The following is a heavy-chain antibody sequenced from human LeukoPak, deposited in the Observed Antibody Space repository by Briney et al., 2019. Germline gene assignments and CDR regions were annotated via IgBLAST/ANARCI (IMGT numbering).Heavy chain of an antibody. J-gene: IGHJ4*02. D-gene: IGHD2-2*01. CDR3: ARDMPTFDY. V-gene: IGHV3-21*01. Sequence: KAGGSLRLSCAASGFTFSSYSMNWVRQAPGKGLEWVSSISSSSSYIYYADSVKGRFPITRDNAKNSLYLQMNSLRAEDTAVYYCARDMPTFDYWGQGTLVTVSS. CDR2: ISSSSSYI. CDR1: GFTFSSYS.